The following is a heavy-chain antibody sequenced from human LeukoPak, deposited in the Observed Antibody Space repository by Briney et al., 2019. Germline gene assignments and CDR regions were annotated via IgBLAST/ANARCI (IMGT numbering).Heavy chain of an antibody. V-gene: IGHV4-59*03. CDR1: GGSISSYY. J-gene: IGHJ5*02. Sequence: PSETLSLTCTVSGGSISSYYWSWIRQPPGKGLEWIGYIYYSGSTNYNPSLKSRVTISVDTSKNQFSLRLSSVTAADTAIYYCXXRVTVSATNWFDPWGQGTLVTVSS. CDR3: XXRVTVSATNWFDP. D-gene: IGHD4-11*01. CDR2: IYYSGST.